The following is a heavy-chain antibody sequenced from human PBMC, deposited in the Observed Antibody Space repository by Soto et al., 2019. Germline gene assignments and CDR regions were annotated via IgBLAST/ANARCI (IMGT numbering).Heavy chain of an antibody. CDR3: YPEPYFTNCFSYPPAALDIDT. CDR1: GFTFSNAW. V-gene: IGHV3-15*01. J-gene: IGHJ5*02. Sequence: GGSLRLSCAASGFTFSNAWMSWARQAPGKGLEWVGRIKSKTDGGTTDYAAPVKGRFTISRDDSKNTLYLQMNSLKTEDTAVYYCYPEPYFTNCFSYPPAALDIDTWGQGTLVTISS. D-gene: IGHD2-8*01. CDR2: IKSKTDGGTT.